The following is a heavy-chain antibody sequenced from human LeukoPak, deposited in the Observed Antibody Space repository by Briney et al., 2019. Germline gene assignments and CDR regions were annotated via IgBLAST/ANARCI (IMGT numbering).Heavy chain of an antibody. CDR3: AKERGVAKPFDY. Sequence: GGSLRLSCAVSGFTVSTYGMNWVRQAPGKGLEWVSAISDNGERTYYADSVKGRFAISRDNSESTLYLQMNSLRAEDTAIYYCAKERGVAKPFDYWGQGTLVTVSS. V-gene: IGHV3-23*01. CDR1: GFTVSTYG. CDR2: ISDNGERT. J-gene: IGHJ4*02. D-gene: IGHD2-8*02.